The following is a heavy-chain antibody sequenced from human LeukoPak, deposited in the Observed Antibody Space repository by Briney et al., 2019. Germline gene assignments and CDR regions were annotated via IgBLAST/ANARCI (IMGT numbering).Heavy chain of an antibody. V-gene: IGHV3-49*04. Sequence: GGSPRLSCTASGLTFGDYTMTWVRQAPGKGLEWVGFIRSKPYGGTTKYVASVKGRFTISRDDSKSIAYLQMNSLKTEDTAVYYCTRGVAGSGYYGSGSYLGMDVWGQGTTVTVSS. CDR1: GLTFGDYT. CDR3: TRGVAGSGYYGSGSYLGMDV. D-gene: IGHD3-10*01. CDR2: IRSKPYGGTT. J-gene: IGHJ6*02.